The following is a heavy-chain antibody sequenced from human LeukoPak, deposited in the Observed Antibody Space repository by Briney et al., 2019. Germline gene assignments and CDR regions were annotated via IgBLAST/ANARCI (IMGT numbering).Heavy chain of an antibody. CDR1: GFTFSDYY. Sequence: GGSLRLSCAASGFTFSDYYMSWIRQAPEKGLEWVSYISSSSPTMYYADSVKGRFSISRDNAKNSLYLQMNSLRAEDTAMYYCAREYTSGSYYIDYWGQGTLVTVSS. CDR3: AREYTSGSYYIDY. J-gene: IGHJ4*02. D-gene: IGHD3-10*01. V-gene: IGHV3-11*01. CDR2: ISSSSPTM.